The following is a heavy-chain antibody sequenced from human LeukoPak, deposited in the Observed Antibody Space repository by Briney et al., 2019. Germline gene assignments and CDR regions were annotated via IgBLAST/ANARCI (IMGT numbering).Heavy chain of an antibody. V-gene: IGHV3-21*01. CDR2: ISSSSSNI. Sequence: GGSLRLSCAASGFTFSSYSMNWVRQAPGKGLEWVSWISSSSSNIYYADSVKGRFTISRDNAKNSLYLQMNSLRAEDTAVYYCVRGIAAAEQLDYWGQGTLVTVSS. D-gene: IGHD6-13*01. CDR3: VRGIAAAEQLDY. J-gene: IGHJ4*02. CDR1: GFTFSSYS.